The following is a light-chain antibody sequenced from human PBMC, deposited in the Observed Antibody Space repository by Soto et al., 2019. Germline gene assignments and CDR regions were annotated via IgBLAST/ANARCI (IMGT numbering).Light chain of an antibody. Sequence: DIQMTQSPSSLTASVGESVTITCQASQDITTYLNWYQHKPGKAPKLLIYDASNLEPGVPSRFSGRGSGRDFTFTISSLQPEDTATYYCQQYEDIPPTFGQGTRLDIK. V-gene: IGKV1-33*01. CDR2: DAS. J-gene: IGKJ5*01. CDR3: QQYEDIPPT. CDR1: QDITTY.